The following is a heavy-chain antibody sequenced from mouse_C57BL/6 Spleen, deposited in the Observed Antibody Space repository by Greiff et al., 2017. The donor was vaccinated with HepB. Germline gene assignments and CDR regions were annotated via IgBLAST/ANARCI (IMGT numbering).Heavy chain of an antibody. CDR2: ISSGGSYT. CDR1: GFTFSSYG. J-gene: IGHJ1*03. D-gene: IGHD2-4*01. V-gene: IGHV5-6*01. Sequence: EVKLVESGGDLVKPGGSLKLSCAASGFTFSSYGMSWVRQTPDKRLEWVATISSGGSYTYYPDNVKGRFTISRDNAKNTLYLQMSSLKSEDTAMYYCARIYYDYDEYFDVWGTGTTVTVSS. CDR3: ARIYYDYDEYFDV.